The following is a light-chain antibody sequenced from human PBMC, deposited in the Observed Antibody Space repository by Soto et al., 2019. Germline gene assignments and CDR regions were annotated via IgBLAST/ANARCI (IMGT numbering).Light chain of an antibody. CDR2: AAS. CDR3: QQLNSYPIT. CDR1: QGLSSD. J-gene: IGKJ5*01. Sequence: DIQLTQSPSFLSASVGDRVTITCRASQGLSSDLAWYQQKPGKAPKLLIYAASTLQSGVPSRFSGSGSGPEFTLTIRSLQTEDFATYYCQQLNSYPITFGQGTRLEIK. V-gene: IGKV1-9*01.